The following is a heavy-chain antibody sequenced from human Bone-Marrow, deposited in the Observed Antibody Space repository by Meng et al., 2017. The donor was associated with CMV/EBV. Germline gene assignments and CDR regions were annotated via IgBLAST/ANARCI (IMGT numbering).Heavy chain of an antibody. D-gene: IGHD2-2*01. Sequence: SETLSLTCTVSGGSISSYYWSWIRQPPGKGLEWIGYIYYSGSTNYNPSLKSRVTISVDTSKNQFSLKLSSVTAADTAVYYCARVPAARRLIFDYWGQGTRVTGSS. J-gene: IGHJ4*02. V-gene: IGHV4-59*01. CDR1: GGSISSYY. CDR3: ARVPAARRLIFDY. CDR2: IYYSGST.